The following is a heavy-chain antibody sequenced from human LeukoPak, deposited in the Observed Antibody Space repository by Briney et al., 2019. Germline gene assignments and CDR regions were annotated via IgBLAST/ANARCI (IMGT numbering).Heavy chain of an antibody. J-gene: IGHJ4*02. CDR2: IYSGGST. V-gene: IGHV3-66*02. Sequence: GGSLRLSCAASGFTVSSNYMSWVRQAPGKGLEWVSVIYSGGSTYYADSVKGRFTISRDNSKNTLYLQMNSLRAEDTAAYYCARVRFLEWLYYFDYWGQGTLVTVSS. D-gene: IGHD3-3*01. CDR3: ARVRFLEWLYYFDY. CDR1: GFTVSSNY.